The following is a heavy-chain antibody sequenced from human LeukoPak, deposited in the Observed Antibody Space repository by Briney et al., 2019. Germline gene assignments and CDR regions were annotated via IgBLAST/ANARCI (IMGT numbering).Heavy chain of an antibody. CDR2: INPNIGGT. D-gene: IGHD3-16*02. CDR3: AKSYDYVWGSYRSGAFDI. J-gene: IGHJ3*02. Sequence: ASVKVSCKASGYTFTGYYMHWVRQAPGQGLEWMGWINPNIGGTNYAQKFQGRVTMTRDTSISTAYMELSRLRSDDTAVYYCAKSYDYVWGSYRSGAFDIWGQGTMVTVSS. CDR1: GYTFTGYY. V-gene: IGHV1-2*02.